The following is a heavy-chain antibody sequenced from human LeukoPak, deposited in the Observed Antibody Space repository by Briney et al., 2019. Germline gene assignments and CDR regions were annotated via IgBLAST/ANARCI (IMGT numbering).Heavy chain of an antibody. J-gene: IGHJ5*02. CDR3: ARVKWPYGFDA. D-gene: IGHD5-12*01. CDR1: GFTFSSYS. V-gene: IGHV3-48*01. Sequence: GSLRLSCAASGFTFSSYSMNWVRQAPGKGLGWGSYISSSSSTIYFANSVKGRFPISRDNAKNSLYLQMNSLRAEDTAVYYCARVKWPYGFDACGQARLATASS. CDR2: ISSSSSTI.